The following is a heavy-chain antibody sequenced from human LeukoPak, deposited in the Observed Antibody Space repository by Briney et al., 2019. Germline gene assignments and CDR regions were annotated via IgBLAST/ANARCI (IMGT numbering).Heavy chain of an antibody. CDR1: GGTFSSYA. CDR3: ARGGSGWYEGLDY. D-gene: IGHD6-19*01. J-gene: IGHJ4*02. V-gene: IGHV1-69*04. CDR2: IIPMVGME. Sequence: GASVKVSCKASGGTFSSYAISWVRQAPGQGLEWMGRIIPMVGMENYAQKFQGRVTITADKSTSTAYMGLSSLRSEDTAVYYCARGGSGWYEGLDYWGQGTLVTVSS.